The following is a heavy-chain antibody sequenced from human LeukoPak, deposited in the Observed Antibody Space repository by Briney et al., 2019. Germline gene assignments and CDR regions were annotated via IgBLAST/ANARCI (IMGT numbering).Heavy chain of an antibody. CDR1: GFTVSSNY. V-gene: IGHV3-66*01. CDR3: ARSLPSVMLSH. J-gene: IGHJ4*02. D-gene: IGHD3-10*02. Sequence: GGSLGLSCVASGFTVSSNYMTWVRQAPGKGLEWVSVIYSGGSTYYADSVKGRFAISRDNAKNSLYLQMNSLRAEDTAVYYCARSLPSVMLSHWGQGTLVTVSS. CDR2: IYSGGST.